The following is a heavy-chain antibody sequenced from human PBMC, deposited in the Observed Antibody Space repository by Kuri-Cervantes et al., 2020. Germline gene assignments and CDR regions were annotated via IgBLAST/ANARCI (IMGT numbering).Heavy chain of an antibody. CDR1: GLTFSNYW. CDR2: IKQDGSEK. Sequence: LKISCTASGLTFSNYWMGWIRQAPGKGLEWVANIKQDGSEKYYVDSVRGRFTTSRDNAKNSLFLQMNSLRAEDTAVYYCASQLVGTRYFDYWGQGTLVTVSS. J-gene: IGHJ4*02. V-gene: IGHV3-7*01. D-gene: IGHD1-26*01. CDR3: ASQLVGTRYFDY.